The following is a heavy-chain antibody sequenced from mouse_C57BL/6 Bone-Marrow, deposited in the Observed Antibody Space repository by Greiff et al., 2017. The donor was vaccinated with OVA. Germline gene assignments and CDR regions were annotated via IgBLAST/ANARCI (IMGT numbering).Heavy chain of an antibody. CDR1: GYTFTSYW. D-gene: IGHD3-2*02. V-gene: IGHV1-55*01. CDR2: IYTGSGSN. CDR3: AKDSSGYGLAY. J-gene: IGHJ3*01. Sequence: QVQLKQPGAELVKPGASVTMSCKASGYTFTSYWIPWVKQRPGQGLVWIGDIYTGSGSNNYNEKFTSKATMTVDTSASTADMQLSSLSAEDSAVYYCAKDSSGYGLAYWGQGTLVTVSA.